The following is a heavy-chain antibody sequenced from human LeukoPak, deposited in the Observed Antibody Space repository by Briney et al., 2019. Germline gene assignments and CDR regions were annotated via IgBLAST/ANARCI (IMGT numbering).Heavy chain of an antibody. J-gene: IGHJ3*02. Sequence: ASVKVSCKVSGYTLTELSMHWVRQAPGQGLEWMGWISAYNGNTNYAQKLQGRVTMTTDTSTSTAYMELRSLRSDDTAVYYCARVGLRITMIVVVISAFDIWGQGTMVTVSS. D-gene: IGHD3-22*01. CDR2: ISAYNGNT. CDR1: GYTLTELS. V-gene: IGHV1-18*01. CDR3: ARVGLRITMIVVVISAFDI.